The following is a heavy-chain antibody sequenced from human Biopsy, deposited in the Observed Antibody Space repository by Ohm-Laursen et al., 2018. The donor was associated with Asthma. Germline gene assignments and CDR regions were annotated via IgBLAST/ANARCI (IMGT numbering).Heavy chain of an antibody. D-gene: IGHD5-12*01. V-gene: IGHV3-30*18. Sequence: SLRLSCTASGFMFRSFGMYWVREAPGKGLEWVAVISYDRNNKFYEDSVKGRFTISRNNSKNTLYLQMNSLRTEDTAVYYCAKRLRYSGHDNDYWGQGTLVIVSS. CDR3: AKRLRYSGHDNDY. CDR1: GFMFRSFG. CDR2: ISYDRNNK. J-gene: IGHJ4*02.